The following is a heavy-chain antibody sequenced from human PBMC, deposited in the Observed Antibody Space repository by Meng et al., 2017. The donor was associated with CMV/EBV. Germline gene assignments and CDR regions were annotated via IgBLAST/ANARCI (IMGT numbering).Heavy chain of an antibody. J-gene: IGHJ5*02. V-gene: IGHV3-11*01. CDR3: ARDQDIGVVPGEWFDP. CDR1: GFTFSDYY. Sequence: GGPLRLSCAASGFTFSDYYMSWIRQAPGKGLEWVSYISSSGSTIYYADSVKGRFTISRDNAKNSLYLQMNSLRAEDTAVYYCARDQDIGVVPGEWFDPWGQGTLVTVSS. CDR2: ISSSGSTI. D-gene: IGHD2-2*01.